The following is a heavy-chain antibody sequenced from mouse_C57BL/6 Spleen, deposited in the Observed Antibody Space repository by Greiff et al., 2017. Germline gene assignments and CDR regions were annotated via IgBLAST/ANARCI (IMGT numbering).Heavy chain of an antibody. CDR3: ARGGYGSSYGFAY. CDR1: GYAFSSSW. D-gene: IGHD1-1*01. CDR2: IYPGDGDT. J-gene: IGHJ3*01. V-gene: IGHV1-82*01. Sequence: QVQLQQSGPELVKPGASVKISCKASGYAFSSSWMNWVKQRPGTGLEWIGRIYPGDGDTNYNGKFKGKATLTADKSTSTAYMQLSSLTSEDSAVYFCARGGYGSSYGFAYWGQGTLVTVSA.